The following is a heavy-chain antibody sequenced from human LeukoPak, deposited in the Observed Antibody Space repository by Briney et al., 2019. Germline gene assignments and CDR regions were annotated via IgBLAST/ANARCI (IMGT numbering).Heavy chain of an antibody. CDR2: IIPIFGTA. CDR1: GGTFSSYA. V-gene: IGHV1-69*05. Sequence: ASVKVSCKASGGTFSSYAIIWVRQAPGQGLEWMGRIIPIFGTANYAQKFQGRVTITTDESTSTAYMELSSLRSEDTAVYYCARSSAVAGTANFDYWGQGTLVTVSS. CDR3: ARSSAVAGTANFDY. D-gene: IGHD6-19*01. J-gene: IGHJ4*02.